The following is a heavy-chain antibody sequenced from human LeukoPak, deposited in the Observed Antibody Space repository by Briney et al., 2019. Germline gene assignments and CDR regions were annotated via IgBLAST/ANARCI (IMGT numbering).Heavy chain of an antibody. D-gene: IGHD1-1*01. CDR2: IKDDGSEN. CDR1: GFTFSRYW. CDR3: ARQRYSDY. Sequence: PGGSLRLSCAASGFTFSRYWMTWVRQAPGKGLEGVANIKDDGSENSYVESVKGRFTISRDKAKNSLYLQLNSLRAEDTAVYFCARQRYSDYWGQGTLVTVSS. V-gene: IGHV3-7*01. J-gene: IGHJ4*02.